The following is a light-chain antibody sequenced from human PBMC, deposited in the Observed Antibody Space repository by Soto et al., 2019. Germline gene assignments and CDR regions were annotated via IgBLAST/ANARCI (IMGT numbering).Light chain of an antibody. CDR2: KAS. Sequence: DIQMTQSPSTLSASVGDRVTITCRASQSISNWLAWYQQKPGKAPKLLIYKASTLESAVPSRFSGSGSGTEFTLTISSLQPDDFATYYCQQYNSYSLTFGGGTKVEIK. J-gene: IGKJ4*01. CDR3: QQYNSYSLT. CDR1: QSISNW. V-gene: IGKV1-5*03.